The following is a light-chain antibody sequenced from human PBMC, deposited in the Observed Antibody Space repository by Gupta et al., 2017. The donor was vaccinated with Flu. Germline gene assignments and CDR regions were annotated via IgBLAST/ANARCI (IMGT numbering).Light chain of an antibody. CDR1: QSSSNW. CDR3: QRDDSLWT. V-gene: IGKV1-5*03. J-gene: IGKJ1*01. CDR2: QAS. Sequence: SPSNLSASVGDRVTNPCRDSQSSSNWLAWYQQKPGKVPKLMIYQASRVESGVPSRFSGSGSGTEFTLTISSLQPDDVATYYCQRDDSLWTFGQGTRVEIK.